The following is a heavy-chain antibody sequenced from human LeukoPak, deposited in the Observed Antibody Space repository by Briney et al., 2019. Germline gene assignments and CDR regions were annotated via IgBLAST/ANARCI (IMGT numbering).Heavy chain of an antibody. CDR1: GGTFSSYA. CDR3: ARDRHIVATIVGGGEFDY. D-gene: IGHD5-12*01. J-gene: IGHJ4*02. V-gene: IGHV1-69*05. CDR2: IIPIFGTA. Sequence: ASVKVSCKASGGTFSSYAISWVRQAPGQGLEWMGRIIPIFGTANYAQKFQGRVTITTDESTSTAYMELSSLRSEDPAVYYCARDRHIVATIVGGGEFDYWGQGTLVTVSS.